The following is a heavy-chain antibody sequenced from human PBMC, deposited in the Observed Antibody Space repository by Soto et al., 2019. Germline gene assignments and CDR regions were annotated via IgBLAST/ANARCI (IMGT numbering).Heavy chain of an antibody. CDR2: ISYDGSNK. D-gene: IGHD1-1*01. Sequence: QVQLVESRGGVVQPGRSLRLSCAASGFTFSSYAMHWVRQAPGKGLEWVAVISYDGSNKYYADSVKGRFTISRDNSKNTLYLQMNSLRAEDTAVYYCARAVLARRGGFDYWGQGTLVTVSS. J-gene: IGHJ4*02. CDR3: ARAVLARRGGFDY. V-gene: IGHV3-30-3*01. CDR1: GFTFSSYA.